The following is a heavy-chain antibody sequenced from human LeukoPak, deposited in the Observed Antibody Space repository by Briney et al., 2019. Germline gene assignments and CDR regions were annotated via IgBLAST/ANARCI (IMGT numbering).Heavy chain of an antibody. D-gene: IGHD3-10*01. CDR1: GFTFSSYS. Sequence: GGSLRLSCAASGFTFSSYSMNWVRQAPGKGLEWISYISSASNTIYYADSVKGRFTISRDNAKNSVYLQMNSLRAEDTAMYYCARDGWFGDYNWFDPWDQGTLVTVSS. CDR3: ARDGWFGDYNWFDP. J-gene: IGHJ5*02. V-gene: IGHV3-48*01. CDR2: ISSASNTI.